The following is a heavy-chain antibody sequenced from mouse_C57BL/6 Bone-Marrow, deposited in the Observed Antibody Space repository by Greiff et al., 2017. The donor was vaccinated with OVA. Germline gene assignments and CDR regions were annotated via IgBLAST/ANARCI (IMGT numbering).Heavy chain of an antibody. CDR3: ARIVYGNYEYFDV. Sequence: LQQSGPGILQPSQTLSLTCSFSGFSLSTFGMGVGWIRQPSGKGLEWLAHIWWDDDKYYNPALKSRLTISKDTSKNQVFLKIANVDTADTATYYCARIVYGNYEYFDVWGTGTTVTVSS. CDR1: GFSLSTFGMG. J-gene: IGHJ1*03. V-gene: IGHV8-8*01. CDR2: IWWDDDK. D-gene: IGHD2-1*01.